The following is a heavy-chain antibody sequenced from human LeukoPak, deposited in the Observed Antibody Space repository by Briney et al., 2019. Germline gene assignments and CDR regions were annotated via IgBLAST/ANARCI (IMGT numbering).Heavy chain of an antibody. CDR3: ARMWLRQKHYYMDV. D-gene: IGHD5-12*01. V-gene: IGHV4-34*01. Sequence: SETLSLTCAVYGGSFSGYYWSWIRQPPGKGLEWIGEINHSGSTNYNPSLKSRVTISVDTSKNQFSLKLSSVTAADTAVYYCARMWLRQKHYYMDVWGKGTTVTVSS. J-gene: IGHJ6*03. CDR2: INHSGST. CDR1: GGSFSGYY.